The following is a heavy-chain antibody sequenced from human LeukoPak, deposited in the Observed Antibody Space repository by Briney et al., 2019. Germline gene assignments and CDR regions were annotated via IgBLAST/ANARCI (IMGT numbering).Heavy chain of an antibody. CDR2: IYSDGRT. CDR1: GFTVSSTY. D-gene: IGHD5-18*01. V-gene: IGHV3-66*01. Sequence: GGSLRLSCTSSGFTVSSTYISWVRQAPGKGLEWVSVIYSDGRTYYADSVRGRFTISRDISKSTLYLQMSSLRAEDTAVYFCSRVGYTYKTRALWGQGTLVTVSS. J-gene: IGHJ4*02. CDR3: SRVGYTYKTRAL.